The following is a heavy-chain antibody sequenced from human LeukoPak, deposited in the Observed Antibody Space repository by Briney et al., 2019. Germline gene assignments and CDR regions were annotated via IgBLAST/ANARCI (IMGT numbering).Heavy chain of an antibody. J-gene: IGHJ4*02. CDR1: GGSISSYY. D-gene: IGHD3-3*01. CDR2: IDYSGNT. CDR3: ATELITIFGVVSRDY. V-gene: IGHV4-59*01. Sequence: SETLSLTCTVSGGSISSYYWSWIRQAPGKGLEWIANIDYSGNTIYNPALKSRVTMSVDTSKNQFSLNLTSVTAADTAVYYCATELITIFGVVSRDYWGQGTLVTVSS.